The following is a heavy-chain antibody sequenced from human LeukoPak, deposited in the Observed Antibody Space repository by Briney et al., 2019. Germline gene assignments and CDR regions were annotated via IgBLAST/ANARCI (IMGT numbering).Heavy chain of an antibody. D-gene: IGHD3-22*01. V-gene: IGHV3-30*02. CDR1: GFTFSSYG. CDR3: ARALYYYDSSGYLGTYYFDY. Sequence: GGSLRLSCAASGFTFSSYGMHWVRQAPGKGLEWVAFIRYDGSNKYYADSVKGRFTISRDNSKNTLYLQMNSLRAEDTAVYYCARALYYYDSSGYLGTYYFDYWGQGTLVTVSS. J-gene: IGHJ4*02. CDR2: IRYDGSNK.